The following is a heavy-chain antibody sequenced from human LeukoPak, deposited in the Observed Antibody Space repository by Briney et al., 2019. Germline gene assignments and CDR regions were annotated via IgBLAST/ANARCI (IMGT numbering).Heavy chain of an antibody. CDR2: ITGSGDTT. D-gene: IGHD3-9*01. V-gene: IGHV3-23*01. J-gene: IGHJ4*02. CDR1: GFIFRNYA. CDR3: AKWGGYDILTGYYVSDF. Sequence: SGGSLRLSCAASGFIFRNYAMSWVRQAPGKGLEWVSAITGSGDTTYYADSVKGRFTISRDNSKNTLYVEMNALRAEDTAVYYCAKWGGYDILTGYYVSDFWGQGTLVTVSS.